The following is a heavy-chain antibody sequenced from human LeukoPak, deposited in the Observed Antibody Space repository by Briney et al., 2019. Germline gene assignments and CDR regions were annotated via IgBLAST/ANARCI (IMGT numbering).Heavy chain of an antibody. CDR3: ARAYNRSYSHFDD. CDR2: IYTSGST. V-gene: IGHV4-4*09. J-gene: IGHJ4*02. Sequence: SETLSLTCTVSGGSISGYYWSWIRQPPGKGLEWIGYIYTSGSTNYNPSLKSRVTISVDTSKNQFSLRLSSVTAADTAMYFCARAYNRSYSHFDDWGQGTLVTVSS. CDR1: GGSISGYY. D-gene: IGHD1-26*01.